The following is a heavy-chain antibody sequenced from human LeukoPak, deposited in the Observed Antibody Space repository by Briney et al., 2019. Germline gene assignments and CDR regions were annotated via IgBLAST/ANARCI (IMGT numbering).Heavy chain of an antibody. Sequence: GGSLRLSCAASGFTFDDYAMHWVRQAPGKGLEWVSLISGDGGSTYYADSVKGRFTISRDNSKNSLYPQMNSLRTEDTALYYCANLGFDYWGQGTLVTVSS. D-gene: IGHD3-16*01. CDR2: ISGDGGST. J-gene: IGHJ4*02. CDR1: GFTFDDYA. V-gene: IGHV3-43*02. CDR3: ANLGFDY.